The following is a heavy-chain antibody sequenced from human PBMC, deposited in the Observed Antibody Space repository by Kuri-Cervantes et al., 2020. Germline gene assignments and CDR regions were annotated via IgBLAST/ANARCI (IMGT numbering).Heavy chain of an antibody. Sequence: ESLKISCAVYGGSFSGYYWSWIRQPPGKGLEWIGEINHRGSTNYSPSLKSRVTISVDTSKKQFSLKLTSVTAADTAVYYCARAVMVVATNAFDIWGQGTMVTVSS. D-gene: IGHD2-15*01. CDR1: GGSFSGYY. V-gene: IGHV4-34*01. CDR3: ARAVMVVATNAFDI. CDR2: INHRGST. J-gene: IGHJ3*02.